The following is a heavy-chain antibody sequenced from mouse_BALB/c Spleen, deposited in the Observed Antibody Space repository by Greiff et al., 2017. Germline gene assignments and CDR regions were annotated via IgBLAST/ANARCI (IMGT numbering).Heavy chain of an antibody. CDR3: ARDRTYSIYAMDD. Sequence: VQLQESGPGLVAPSQSLSITCTVSGFSLTGYGVNWVRQPPGKGLEWLGMIWGDGSTDYNSALKSRLSISKDNSKSQVFLKMNSLQTDDTARYYCARDRTYSIYAMDDWGQGTSVTVSS. CDR1: GFSLTGYG. V-gene: IGHV2-6-7*01. D-gene: IGHD2-10*01. CDR2: IWGDGST. J-gene: IGHJ4*01.